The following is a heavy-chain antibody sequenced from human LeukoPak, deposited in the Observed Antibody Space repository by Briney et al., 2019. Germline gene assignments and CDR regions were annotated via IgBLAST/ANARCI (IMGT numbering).Heavy chain of an antibody. Sequence: PSETLSLTCTVSGDSISYYYWTWIRQPPRKELEWIGYIYYSGGTNYNPSLKSRVTMSLDTSKNQFSLKLSSVTAADTAVYYCARAVISFGAAVAKGFDCWGQGTLVTVSS. J-gene: IGHJ4*02. CDR2: IYYSGGT. V-gene: IGHV4-59*01. CDR1: GDSISYYY. D-gene: IGHD3-16*01. CDR3: ARAVISFGAAVAKGFDC.